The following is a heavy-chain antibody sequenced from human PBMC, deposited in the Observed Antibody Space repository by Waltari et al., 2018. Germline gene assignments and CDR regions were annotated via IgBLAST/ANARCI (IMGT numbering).Heavy chain of an antibody. Sequence: QVQLVQSGAEVKKPGASVKVSCKASGYTFTSYAMHWVRQAPGQGLEWMGGIIPIFGTANYAQKFQGRVTITADESTSTAYMELSSLRSEDTAVYYCARDGVPAAGDWGQGTLVTVSS. D-gene: IGHD6-13*01. CDR2: IIPIFGTA. CDR1: GYTFTSYA. CDR3: ARDGVPAAGD. V-gene: IGHV1-69*13. J-gene: IGHJ4*02.